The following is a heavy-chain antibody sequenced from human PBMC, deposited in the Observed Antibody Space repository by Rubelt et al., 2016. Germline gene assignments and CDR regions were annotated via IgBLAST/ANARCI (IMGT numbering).Heavy chain of an antibody. CDR3: ARGVTKPGYRLGESMRRWFDS. Sequence: QVQLQQWGAGLLKPSETLSLTCAVYGGSFSGYYWSWIRQPPGKGLEWIGEINHSGSTNYNPSLKSRVLMSIDRSKKQFSRKLTSVTAADTAVYYCARGVTKPGYRLGESMRRWFDSWGQGTLVTVSS. V-gene: IGHV4-34*01. J-gene: IGHJ5*01. D-gene: IGHD3-16*01. CDR2: INHSGST. CDR1: GGSFSGYY.